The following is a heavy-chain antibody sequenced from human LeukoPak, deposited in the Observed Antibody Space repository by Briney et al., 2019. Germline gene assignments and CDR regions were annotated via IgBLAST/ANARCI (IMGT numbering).Heavy chain of an antibody. D-gene: IGHD3-3*01. J-gene: IGHJ4*02. CDR3: AKNMDYEFWRCLGN. CDR1: VFTYSRLA. V-gene: IGHV3-23*01. Sequence: PGGSVRLFCTASVFTYSRLAMRGVRQAAGKGLEWVSGLSGSGSSIYYADSVKGRFTISRDNSKNTLYLQMNSLRAEDTAIYYCAKNMDYEFWRCLGNWGQGTLVTVSS. CDR2: LSGSGSSI.